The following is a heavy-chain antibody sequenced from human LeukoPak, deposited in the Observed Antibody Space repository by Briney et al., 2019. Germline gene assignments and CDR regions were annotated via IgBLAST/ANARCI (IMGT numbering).Heavy chain of an antibody. CDR2: IIPIFGTA. CDR3: ARSYQLLLYYFDY. J-gene: IGHJ4*02. V-gene: IGHV1-69*13. D-gene: IGHD2-2*01. CDR1: GGTFSSYA. Sequence: SVKVSCKPSGGTFSSYAISWVRQAPGQGLGWMGGIIPIFGTANYAQKFPARVTITADESTSTAYMQLSCLRSEDTAVYYCARSYQLLLYYFDYWGQGTLVTVSS.